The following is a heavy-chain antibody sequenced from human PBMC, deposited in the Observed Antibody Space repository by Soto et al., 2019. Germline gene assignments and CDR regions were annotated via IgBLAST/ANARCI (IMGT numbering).Heavy chain of an antibody. CDR2: INSDGSST. J-gene: IGHJ3*02. Sequence: PGGSLRLSCAASGFTFSSYWMHWVRQAPGKGLVWVSRINSDGSSTSYADSVKGRFTISRGNAKNTLYLQMNSLRAEDTAVYYCARDHSSGSYFGWYAFDIWGQGTMVTVSS. CDR1: GFTFSSYW. D-gene: IGHD1-26*01. V-gene: IGHV3-74*01. CDR3: ARDHSSGSYFGWYAFDI.